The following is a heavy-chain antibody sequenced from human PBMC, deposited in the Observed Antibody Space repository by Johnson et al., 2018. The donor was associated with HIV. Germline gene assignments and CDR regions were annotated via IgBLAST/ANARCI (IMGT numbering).Heavy chain of an antibody. J-gene: IGHJ3*02. CDR2: IRYSGGST. CDR1: GFDFKSYA. Sequence: VQLVESGGGLVQPGGSLRISCAASGFDFKSYAMTWVRQAPGKGLEWVSSIRYSGGSTYYADSVKGRFTISRDNSKNTLYLQMNSLRAEDTAVYYCAREGPSERAGFDIWGQGTMVTVSS. CDR3: AREGPSERAGFDI. V-gene: IGHV3-23*04.